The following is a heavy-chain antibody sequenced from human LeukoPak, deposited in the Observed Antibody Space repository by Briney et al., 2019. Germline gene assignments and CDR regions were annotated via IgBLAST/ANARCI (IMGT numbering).Heavy chain of an antibody. J-gene: IGHJ4*02. CDR1: GYTFSSYY. Sequence: ASVKVSCKASGYTFSSYYMHWVRQAPGQGLEWMGIINPSGDGTRYAQKFQGRVTLTKDTSTSTVYMELSSLRSEDTAVYYCAKDSSNWSFDYWGQGTLVTVSS. V-gene: IGHV1-46*01. CDR2: INPSGDGT. D-gene: IGHD6-13*01. CDR3: AKDSSNWSFDY.